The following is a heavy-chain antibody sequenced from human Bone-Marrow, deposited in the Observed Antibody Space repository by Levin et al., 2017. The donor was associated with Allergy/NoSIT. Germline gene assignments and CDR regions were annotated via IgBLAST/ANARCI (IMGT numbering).Heavy chain of an antibody. Sequence: GESLKISCKASGYTFTGYYMHWVRQAPGQGLEWMGWINPNSGGTNYAQKFQGWVTMTRDTSISTAYMELSRLRSDDTAVYYCASSSWYYYGMDVWGQGTTVTVSS. CDR1: GYTFTGYY. CDR3: ASSSWYYYGMDV. J-gene: IGHJ6*02. V-gene: IGHV1-2*04. D-gene: IGHD6-13*01. CDR2: INPNSGGT.